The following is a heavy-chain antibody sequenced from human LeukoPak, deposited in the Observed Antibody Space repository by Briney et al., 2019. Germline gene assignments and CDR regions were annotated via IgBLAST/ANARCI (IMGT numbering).Heavy chain of an antibody. CDR1: GGSISSGGYY. D-gene: IGHD4-23*01. CDR2: IYHSGST. V-gene: IGHV4-30-2*01. CDR3: ARHYYGGSGAFDI. Sequence: SETLSLTCTVSGGSISSGGYYWSWIRQPPGKGLEWIGYIYHSGSTYYNPSLKSRVTMSVDTSKNQFSLKLTSVTAADTAVYYCARHYYGGSGAFDIWGQGTMVTVSS. J-gene: IGHJ3*02.